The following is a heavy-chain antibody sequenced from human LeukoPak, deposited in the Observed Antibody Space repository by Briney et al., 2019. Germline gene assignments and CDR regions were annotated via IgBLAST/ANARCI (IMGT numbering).Heavy chain of an antibody. Sequence: ASVKVSCKASGGTFSSYAFSWVRQAPGQGLQWMGGIIPILGTTNYAQQFQGRVTMTTDESTSTAFMELSSLRSEDTAIYYYATDDGSATMGFDSWGQGTLLTVSS. CDR2: IIPILGTT. CDR3: ATDDGSATMGFDS. CDR1: GGTFSSYA. D-gene: IGHD1-26*01. J-gene: IGHJ5*01. V-gene: IGHV1-69*05.